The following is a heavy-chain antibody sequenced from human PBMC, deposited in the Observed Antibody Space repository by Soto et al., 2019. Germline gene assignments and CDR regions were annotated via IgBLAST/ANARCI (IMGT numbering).Heavy chain of an antibody. J-gene: IGHJ1*01. V-gene: IGHV3-7*03. CDR3: ASFADYYDSSGYYYGGTEYFQH. Sequence: SCAASGFTFSSYWMSWVRQAPGKGLEWVANIKQDGSEKYYVDSVKGRFTISRDNAKNSLYLQMNSLRAEDTAVYYCASFADYYDSSGYYYGGTEYFQH. CDR1: GFTFSSYW. D-gene: IGHD3-22*01. CDR2: IKQDGSEK.